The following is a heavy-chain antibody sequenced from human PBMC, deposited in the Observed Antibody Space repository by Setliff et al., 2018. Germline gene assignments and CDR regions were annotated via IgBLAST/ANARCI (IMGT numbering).Heavy chain of an antibody. CDR2: IDPSADYT. D-gene: IGHD3-3*01. Sequence: ASVKVSCKASGYTFTGYYLHWVRQAPGQGLEWMGIIDPSADYTNYAQKFQGRVTMTKDTSTTTVYMELSSLRSEDTAVYYCARAPLESGYYYMDVWGKGTTVTVSS. CDR3: ARAPLESGYYYMDV. CDR1: GYTFTGYY. J-gene: IGHJ6*03. V-gene: IGHV1-46*01.